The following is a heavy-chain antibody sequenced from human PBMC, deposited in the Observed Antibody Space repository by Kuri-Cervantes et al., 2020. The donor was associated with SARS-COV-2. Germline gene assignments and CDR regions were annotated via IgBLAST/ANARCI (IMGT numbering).Heavy chain of an antibody. J-gene: IGHJ4*02. D-gene: IGHD2-2*02. CDR2: INWNGGST. V-gene: IGHV3-20*04. Sequence: GESLKISCAASGFTFDDYGMSWVRQAPGKGLEWVSGINWNGGSTGYADSVKGRFTISRDNAKNSLYLQMNSLRAEDTALYYCARDVGGAVPAAIDYWGQGTLVTVSS. CDR3: ARDVGGAVPAAIDY. CDR1: GFTFDDYG.